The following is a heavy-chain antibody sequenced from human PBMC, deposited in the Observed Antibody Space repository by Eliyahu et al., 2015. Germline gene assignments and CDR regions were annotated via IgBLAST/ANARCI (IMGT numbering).Heavy chain of an antibody. CDR2: VSTFNGNT. D-gene: IGHD2-15*01. J-gene: IGHJ5*02. CDR3: ARAVVVPFDP. V-gene: IGHV1-18*01. CDR1: GYTFTXFG. Sequence: QVQLVQSGAEVKKPGASVKVSCKTSGYTFTXFGITWVRQAPXQGLEYMGWVSTFNGNTNYAQKFQGRVTMTTDTSTTAVYMELRSLRFDDTAMYYCARAVVVPFDPWGQGTLVTVAS.